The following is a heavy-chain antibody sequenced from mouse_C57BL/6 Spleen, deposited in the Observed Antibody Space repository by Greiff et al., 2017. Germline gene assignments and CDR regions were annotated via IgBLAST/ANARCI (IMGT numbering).Heavy chain of an antibody. CDR2: IYPRSGNT. D-gene: IGHD2-4*01. J-gene: IGHJ2*01. V-gene: IGHV1-81*01. CDR3: ARIYYDYY. Sequence: QVQLQQSGAELARPGASVKLSCKASGYTFTSYGISWVKQRPGQGLEWIGEIYPRSGNTYYNEKFKGKATLTADKSSSTAYMELRSLTSEDSAVYFCARIYYDYYWGQGTTLTVSS. CDR1: GYTFTSYG.